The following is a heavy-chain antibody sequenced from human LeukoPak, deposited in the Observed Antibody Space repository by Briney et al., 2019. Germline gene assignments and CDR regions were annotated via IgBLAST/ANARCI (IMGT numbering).Heavy chain of an antibody. CDR1: GFTVSSNY. J-gene: IGHJ6*02. V-gene: IGHV3-53*01. Sequence: GGSLRLSCAASGFTVSSNYMSWVRQAPGKGLEWVSVIYSGGSTYYADSVKGRFTISRDNSKNTLYLQMNSLRAEDTAVYYCARDRGATVTTLTGPNKNYYYYGMDVWGQGTTVTVSS. D-gene: IGHD4-17*01. CDR2: IYSGGST. CDR3: ARDRGATVTTLTGPNKNYYYYGMDV.